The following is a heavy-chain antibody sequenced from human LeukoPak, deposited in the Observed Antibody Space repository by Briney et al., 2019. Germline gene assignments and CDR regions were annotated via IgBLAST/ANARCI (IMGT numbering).Heavy chain of an antibody. J-gene: IGHJ5*02. Sequence: SETLSLTCTVSGASISSYYWSWIRQPAGKGLEWIGRIYIRGSTNYNPSLKSRVTMSVDTSKNQFSLKLSSVTAADTAVYYCVRDKYYYDSSGYYKFDPWGQGTLVTVSS. CDR2: IYIRGST. CDR1: GASISSYY. V-gene: IGHV4-4*07. D-gene: IGHD3-22*01. CDR3: VRDKYYYDSSGYYKFDP.